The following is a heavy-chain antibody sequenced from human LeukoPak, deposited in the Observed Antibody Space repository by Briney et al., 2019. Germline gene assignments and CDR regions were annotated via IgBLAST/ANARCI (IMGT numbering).Heavy chain of an antibody. CDR3: TFLGGHYNYYYYMDV. Sequence: GGSLRLSCAASGFTFSNAWMSWVRQAPGKGLEWVGRIKSKTDGGTTDYAAPVKGRFTISRDDSKNTLYLQMNSLKTEDTAVYYCTFLGGHYNYYYYMDVWGKGTTVTVSS. CDR2: IKSKTDGGTT. V-gene: IGHV3-15*01. J-gene: IGHJ6*03. D-gene: IGHD6-25*01. CDR1: GFTFSNAW.